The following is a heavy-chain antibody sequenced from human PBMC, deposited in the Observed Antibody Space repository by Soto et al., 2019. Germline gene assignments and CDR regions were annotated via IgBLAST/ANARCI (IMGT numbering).Heavy chain of an antibody. CDR3: ARDPDIVVGESWFDP. J-gene: IGHJ5*02. CDR2: ISSSSSTI. D-gene: IGHD2-2*01. CDR1: GFTFSSCS. V-gene: IGHV3-48*02. Sequence: GGSLRLSCAASGFTFSSCSMNWVRQAPGKGLEWVSYISSSSSTIYYADSVKGRFTISRDNAKNSLYLQMNSLRDEDTAVYYCARDPDIVVGESWFDPWGQGTLVTVSS.